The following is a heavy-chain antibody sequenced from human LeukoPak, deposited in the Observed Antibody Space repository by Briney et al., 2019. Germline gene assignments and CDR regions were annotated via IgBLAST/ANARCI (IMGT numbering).Heavy chain of an antibody. J-gene: IGHJ4*02. CDR1: GYTFTSSD. Sequence: ASVKVSCKASGYTFTSSDINWVRQATGQGLEWMGWMNPNSGSTGYAQKFQGRVTITRNTSISTAYMELSGLRSEDTAVYYCARGRSTGYPYYFEDWGQGTLVTVSS. CDR3: ARGRSTGYPYYFED. D-gene: IGHD5-12*01. CDR2: MNPNSGST. V-gene: IGHV1-8*03.